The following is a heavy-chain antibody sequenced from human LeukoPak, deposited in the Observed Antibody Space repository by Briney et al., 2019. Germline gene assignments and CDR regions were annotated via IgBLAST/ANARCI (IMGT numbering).Heavy chain of an antibody. J-gene: IGHJ4*02. D-gene: IGHD2-8*01. CDR1: GGSFSGYY. V-gene: IGHV4-34*01. CDR2: INHSGST. CDR3: ARSGIEDIVLMVYAHFDY. Sequence: SETLSLTCAVYGGSFSGYYWSWIRQPPGKGLEWVGEINHSGSTNYNPSLKSRVTISVDTSKNQFALKLSSVTAADTAVYCCARSGIEDIVLMVYAHFDYWGQGTLVTVSS.